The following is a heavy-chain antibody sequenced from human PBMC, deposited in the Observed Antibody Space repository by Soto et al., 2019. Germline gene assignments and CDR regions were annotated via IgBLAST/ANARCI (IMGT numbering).Heavy chain of an antibody. CDR3: AKPHVVMISRSHYLDX. Sequence: WGSLRLSFATSGFTFRSYGMHWVRQTPGKGLEWVSVISFDGSNENYADSVKGRFTISRDNSKDTLYLKMNSLRTEDTAVYYCAKPHVVMISRSHYLDXWGQGALVTVS. D-gene: IGHD3-16*01. V-gene: IGHV3-30*18. CDR1: GFTFRSYG. CDR2: ISFDGSNE. J-gene: IGHJ4*02.